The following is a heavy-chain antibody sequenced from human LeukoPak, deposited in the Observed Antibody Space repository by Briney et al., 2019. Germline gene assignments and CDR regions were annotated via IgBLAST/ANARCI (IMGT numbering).Heavy chain of an antibody. V-gene: IGHV3-74*01. CDR2: INSDGRTT. CDR1: GFTFSSYW. J-gene: IGHJ4*02. Sequence: QPGGSLTLSCAASGFTFSSYWMHWVRQAPGKGLVWVSRINSDGRTTTYADSVRGRFTISRDNAKNTLYLQMNSQRAEDTAVYYCARKYSSWFDYWGQGTLVSVSS. CDR3: ARKYSSWFDY. D-gene: IGHD6-6*01.